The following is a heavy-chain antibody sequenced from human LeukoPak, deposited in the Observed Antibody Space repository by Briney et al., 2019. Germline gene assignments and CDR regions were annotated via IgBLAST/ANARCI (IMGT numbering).Heavy chain of an antibody. Sequence: GGSLGLSCAVSGFIFDDYAMHWVRQAPGKGLEWVSGITWGRDNLAYAASAKGRFTISRDNSKNTLYLQMNSLRAEDTAVYYSWFGESNFDYWGQGTLVTVSS. D-gene: IGHD3-10*01. CDR1: GFIFDDYA. CDR3: WFGESNFDY. J-gene: IGHJ4*02. CDR2: ITWGRDNL. V-gene: IGHV3-9*01.